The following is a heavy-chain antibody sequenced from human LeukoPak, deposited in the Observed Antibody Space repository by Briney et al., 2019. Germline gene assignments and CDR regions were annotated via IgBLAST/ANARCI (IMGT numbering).Heavy chain of an antibody. J-gene: IGHJ4*02. CDR1: GFTFSSYW. D-gene: IGHD2-15*01. V-gene: IGHV3-74*01. CDR2: IKSDGSST. CDR3: ARDGYCSGGSCQPFDY. Sequence: GGSLRLSCAASGFTFSSYWMHWVRQAPGKGLVWVSRIKSDGSSTSYADSVKGRFTISRDNAKNTLYLQMNSLRAEDTAVYYCARDGYCSGGSCQPFDYWGQGTLVTVSS.